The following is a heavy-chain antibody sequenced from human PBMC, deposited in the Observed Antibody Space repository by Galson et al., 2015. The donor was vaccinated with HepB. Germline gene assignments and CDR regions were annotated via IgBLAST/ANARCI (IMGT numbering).Heavy chain of an antibody. CDR2: IYTNTGNP. Sequence: VKVSAKASGYTFTNDAMKGVRQAPGQGLEWVGWIYTNTGNPSYAQGFTGRFVFTLDTSVSTSFLQISSLNAEDTAVYYCARPYSGYDHFDYWGQGTLVTVSS. V-gene: IGHV7-4-1*02. CDR3: ARPYSGYDHFDY. D-gene: IGHD5-12*01. CDR1: GYTFTNDA. J-gene: IGHJ4*02.